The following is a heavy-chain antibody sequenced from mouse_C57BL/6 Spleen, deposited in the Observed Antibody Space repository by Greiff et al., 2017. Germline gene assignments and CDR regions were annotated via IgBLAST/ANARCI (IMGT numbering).Heavy chain of an antibody. V-gene: IGHV5-6*01. Sequence: EVKLQESGGDLVKPGGSLKLSCAASGFTFRSYGMSWVRQTPDKRLEWVATISSGGSYTYYPDSVKGRFTISRDNAKNTLYLQMSSLKSEDTAMYYCALSSYYAMDYWGQGTSVTVSS. D-gene: IGHD1-1*01. CDR3: ALSSYYAMDY. J-gene: IGHJ4*01. CDR2: ISSGGSYT. CDR1: GFTFRSYG.